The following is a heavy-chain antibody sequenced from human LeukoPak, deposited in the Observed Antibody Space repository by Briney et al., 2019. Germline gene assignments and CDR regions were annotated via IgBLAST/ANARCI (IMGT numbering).Heavy chain of an antibody. CDR1: GFTFDDYA. Sequence: GGSLRLSCAASGFTFDDYAMSWVRQAPGKGLEWVSGINWNGGSTGYADSVKGRFTISRDNAKNSLCLQMNSLRAEDTALYYCASPYCSSTSCPPGYWGQGTLVTVSS. CDR3: ASPYCSSTSCPPGY. V-gene: IGHV3-20*04. D-gene: IGHD2-2*01. J-gene: IGHJ4*02. CDR2: INWNGGST.